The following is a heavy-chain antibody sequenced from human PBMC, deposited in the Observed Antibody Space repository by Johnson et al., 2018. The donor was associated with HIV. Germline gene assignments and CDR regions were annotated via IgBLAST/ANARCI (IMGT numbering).Heavy chain of an antibody. CDR2: ISGSGGST. J-gene: IGHJ3*02. CDR3: AKDEGYDSSGYDAFDI. V-gene: IGHV3-23*04. Sequence: EMQLVESGGGLVQPGGSLRLSCAASGFTFSSYAMSWVRQAPGKGLEWVSAISGSGGSTYYADSVTGRFTISRDNSKNTLYLQMNSLRAEDTAVYYCAKDEGYDSSGYDAFDIWGQGTMVTVSS. D-gene: IGHD3-22*01. CDR1: GFTFSSYA.